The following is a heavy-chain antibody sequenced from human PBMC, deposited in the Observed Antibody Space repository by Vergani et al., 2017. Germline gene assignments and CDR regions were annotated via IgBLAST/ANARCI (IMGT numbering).Heavy chain of an antibody. D-gene: IGHD1-7*01. Sequence: QVQLVESGGGVVQPGRSLRLSCAASGFTFSSYGMHWVRQAPGNGLEWVAVIWYDGSNKYYADSVKGRFTISRDNSKNTLYLQMNSLRAEDTAVYYCATSPPQYNWNYGDQFDYWGQGTLVTVSS. CDR2: IWYDGSNK. CDR3: ATSPPQYNWNYGDQFDY. J-gene: IGHJ4*02. CDR1: GFTFSSYG. V-gene: IGHV3-33*01.